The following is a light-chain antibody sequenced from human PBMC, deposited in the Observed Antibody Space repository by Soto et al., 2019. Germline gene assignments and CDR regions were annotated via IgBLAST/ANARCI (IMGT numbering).Light chain of an antibody. CDR2: EVS. J-gene: IGLJ1*01. CDR1: SSDVGGYNY. CDR3: SSYAGGNNPFV. V-gene: IGLV2-8*01. Sequence: QSALTQPPSASGSPGQSVTISCTGTSSDVGGYNYVSWYQQHPGKAPKLMISEVSKRPSGVPDRFSGSKSGNTASLTVSVLQAEDEADYYCSSYAGGNNPFVFGTGTKVTVL.